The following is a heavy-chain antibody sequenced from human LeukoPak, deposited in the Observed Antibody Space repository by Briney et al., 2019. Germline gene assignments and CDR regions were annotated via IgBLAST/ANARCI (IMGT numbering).Heavy chain of an antibody. Sequence: SVKVSCKASGGTFSSYAISWVRQAPGQGLEWMGGIIPIFGTANYAQKFQGRVTITADKSTSTAYMELSSLRSEDTAVYYCARVRDGYNDAYDIWGQGTMVTVPS. J-gene: IGHJ3*02. V-gene: IGHV1-69*06. CDR2: IIPIFGTA. CDR1: GGTFSSYA. D-gene: IGHD5-24*01. CDR3: ARVRDGYNDAYDI.